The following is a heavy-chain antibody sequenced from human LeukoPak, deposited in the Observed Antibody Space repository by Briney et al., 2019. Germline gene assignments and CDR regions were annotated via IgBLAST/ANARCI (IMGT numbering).Heavy chain of an antibody. Sequence: PSETLSLTCTVSGGSISSYYLSWIRQPPGKGLEWIGYIHYSGSTNYNSSLKSRVTISVDTSKNQFSLKLSSVTAADTAVYYCARGNGWVCSSTSCYNWFDPWGQGTLVTVSS. CDR1: GGSISSYY. J-gene: IGHJ5*02. CDR2: IHYSGST. CDR3: ARGNGWVCSSTSCYNWFDP. V-gene: IGHV4-59*01. D-gene: IGHD2-2*01.